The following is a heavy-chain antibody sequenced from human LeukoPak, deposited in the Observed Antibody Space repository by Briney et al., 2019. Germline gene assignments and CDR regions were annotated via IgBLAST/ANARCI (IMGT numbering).Heavy chain of an antibody. CDR1: GGSISGYY. Sequence: SETLSLTCTVSGGSISGYYWSRIRQPPGKGLEWIGYIYYTGSTNYNPSLKSRVTISVDTSKNQFSLKLSSVTAADTAVYYCARRGGHGSSFDYWGQGTLVTVSS. V-gene: IGHV4-59*08. D-gene: IGHD2-15*01. CDR3: ARRGGHGSSFDY. J-gene: IGHJ4*02. CDR2: IYYTGST.